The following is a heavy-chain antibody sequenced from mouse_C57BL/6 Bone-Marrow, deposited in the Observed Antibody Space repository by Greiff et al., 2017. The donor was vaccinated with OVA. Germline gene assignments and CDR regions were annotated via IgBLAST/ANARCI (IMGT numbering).Heavy chain of an antibody. J-gene: IGHJ2*01. V-gene: IGHV5-4*01. CDR3: RRDRGCPDY. CDR1: GYTFTSYA. Sequence: EVMLVESGGGLVKPGGSLTLSCAASGYTFTSYAMQWVRQTPAKSLEWVATISAGGSCTNYPDNVKGRFTISRDNAKNHQYLQISHLKSEDTAMYYGRRDRGCPDYWGQGTTLTVSS. CDR2: ISAGGSCT.